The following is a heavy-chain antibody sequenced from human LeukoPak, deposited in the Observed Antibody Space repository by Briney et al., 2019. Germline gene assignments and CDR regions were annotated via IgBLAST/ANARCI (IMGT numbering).Heavy chain of an antibody. CDR1: GGSFSGYY. CDR3: ARRARSNPPDY. D-gene: IGHD4-11*01. V-gene: IGHV4-34*01. CDR2: INHSGST. J-gene: IGHJ4*02. Sequence: SETLSLTCAVYGGSFSGYYWSWIRQPPGKGLEWIGEINHSGSTNYNPSLKSRVTISVDTSKNQFSLKLSSVTAADTAVYYCARRARSNPPDYWGQGNLFTVSS.